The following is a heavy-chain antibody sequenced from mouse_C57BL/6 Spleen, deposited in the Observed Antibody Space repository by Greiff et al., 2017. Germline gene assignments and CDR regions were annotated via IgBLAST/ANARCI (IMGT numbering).Heavy chain of an antibody. CDR3: ARDSGYPFAY. Sequence: DVQLQESGGGLVKPGGSLKLSCAASGFTFSSYAMSWVRQTPEKRLEWVATISDGGSYTYSPDNVKGRFTISRDNAKNNLYLQMSHLKSEDTAMYYCARDSGYPFAYWGQGTLVTVSA. D-gene: IGHD2-2*01. V-gene: IGHV5-4*01. J-gene: IGHJ3*01. CDR1: GFTFSSYA. CDR2: ISDGGSYT.